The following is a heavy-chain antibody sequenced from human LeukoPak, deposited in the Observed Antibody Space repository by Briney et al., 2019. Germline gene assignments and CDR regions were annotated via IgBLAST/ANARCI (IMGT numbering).Heavy chain of an antibody. CDR1: GGSISSGSYY. CDR3: ARGSVLLSMDV. D-gene: IGHD3-10*01. J-gene: IGHJ6*03. CDR2: IYTSGST. V-gene: IGHV4-61*02. Sequence: SETLSLTCTVSGGSISSGSYYWSWIRQPAGKGLEWIGRIYTSGSTNYNPSLKSRVTISVDTSKNQFALKLSSVTAADTAVYYCARGSVLLSMDVWGKGTTVTISS.